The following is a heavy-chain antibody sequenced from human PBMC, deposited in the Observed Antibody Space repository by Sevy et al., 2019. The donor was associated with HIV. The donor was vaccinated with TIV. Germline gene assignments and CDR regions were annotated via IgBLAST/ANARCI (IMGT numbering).Heavy chain of an antibody. J-gene: IGHJ4*02. V-gene: IGHV3-48*01. D-gene: IGHD4-17*01. CDR3: ARDEQTYGDYDYFDY. CDR1: GFTFTTYT. Sequence: GGSLRLSCTASGFTFTTYTMNWVRQAPGKGLEWVAYISSSSSSIFYADSVKGRFTISRDNAKNSPYLQMNDLRAEDTAVYYCARDEQTYGDYDYFDYWGQGTLVTVSS. CDR2: ISSSSSSI.